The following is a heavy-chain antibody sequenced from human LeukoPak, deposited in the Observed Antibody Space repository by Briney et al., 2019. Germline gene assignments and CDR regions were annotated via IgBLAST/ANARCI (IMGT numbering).Heavy chain of an antibody. CDR1: GFTFSNYG. D-gene: IGHD1-1*01. Sequence: GGSLRPSCAASGFTFSNYGMSWVRQAPGKGLEWVTGINASGGSAYADSVKGRFTISRDNSKNTLYMQMNSLRAEDTALYYCAKEVLDDNWITIDYWGQGILVSVSS. V-gene: IGHV3-23*01. CDR3: AKEVLDDNWITIDY. CDR2: INASGGSA. J-gene: IGHJ4*02.